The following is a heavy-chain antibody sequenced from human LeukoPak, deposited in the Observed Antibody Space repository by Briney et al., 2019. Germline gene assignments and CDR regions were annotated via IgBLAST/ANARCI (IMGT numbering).Heavy chain of an antibody. CDR2: TYYRSKWFY. CDR3: ARVAYDSKIY. V-gene: IGHV6-1*01. CDR1: GDSVSSNTAT. J-gene: IGHJ4*02. D-gene: IGHD3-22*01. Sequence: SQTLSLTCAISGDSVSSNTATWNWVRQSPSRGLEWLGRTYYRSKWFYEYALSVKSRITINPDTSKNQFSLKLNSVTPEDTAVYYCARVAYDSKIYWGQGTLVTVSS.